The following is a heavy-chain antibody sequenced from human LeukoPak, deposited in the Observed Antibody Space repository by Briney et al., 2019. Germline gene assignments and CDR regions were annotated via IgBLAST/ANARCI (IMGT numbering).Heavy chain of an antibody. D-gene: IGHD3-22*01. CDR1: GGSISSYF. CDR2: IHYSGST. J-gene: IGHJ4*02. V-gene: IGHV4-59*08. CDR3: ARQGVSSYQYYSDY. Sequence: PSETLSLTCTVSGGSISSYFWSWIRQTPGKGLEWIGDIHYSGSTNYNPSLKSRVTISVDTSKNQFSLKLTSVTAADTAVYYCARQGVSSYQYYSDYWGQGTLVTVSS.